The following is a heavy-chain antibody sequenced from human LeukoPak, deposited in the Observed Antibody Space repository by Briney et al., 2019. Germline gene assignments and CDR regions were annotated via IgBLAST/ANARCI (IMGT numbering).Heavy chain of an antibody. CDR1: GFTFSSYG. D-gene: IGHD4-17*01. V-gene: IGHV3-30*03. Sequence: GRSLRLSCAASGFTFSSYGMHWVRQAPGKGLEWVAVISYDGSNKYYADSVKGRFTISRDNSKNTLYLQMNSLRAEDTAVYYCEMTTVTNFDYWGQGTLVTVSS. J-gene: IGHJ4*02. CDR3: EMTTVTNFDY. CDR2: ISYDGSNK.